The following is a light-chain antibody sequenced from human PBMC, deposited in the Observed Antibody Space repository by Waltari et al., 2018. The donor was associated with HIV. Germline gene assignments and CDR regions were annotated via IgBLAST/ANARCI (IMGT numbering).Light chain of an antibody. Sequence: SYELTQPPSVSVSPGQTARITCSGDALPKNYAYWYQQKSGQAPVLVIYEDSKRPAGIPESFAGSSSGTMATLTISGAQVEDEADYYCYSTDSSDWVFGGGTKLTVL. CDR3: YSTDSSDWV. J-gene: IGLJ3*02. V-gene: IGLV3-10*01. CDR1: ALPKNY. CDR2: EDS.